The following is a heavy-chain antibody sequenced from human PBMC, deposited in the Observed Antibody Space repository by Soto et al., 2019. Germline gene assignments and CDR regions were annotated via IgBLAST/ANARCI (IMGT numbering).Heavy chain of an antibody. CDR3: AAGGGLPRYC. CDR1: GGSISSGGYS. Sequence: QLQLQESGSGLVKPSQTLSLTCAVSGGSISSGGYSWSWIRPPPGKGLEWIGYIYHIWSTYYNRSLQRRVTISVDRSKNQFSLKLSSVTAEDTAVYYCAAGGGLPRYCWGQGTLVTVSS. J-gene: IGHJ4*02. V-gene: IGHV4-30-2*01. D-gene: IGHD5-12*01. CDR2: IYHIWST.